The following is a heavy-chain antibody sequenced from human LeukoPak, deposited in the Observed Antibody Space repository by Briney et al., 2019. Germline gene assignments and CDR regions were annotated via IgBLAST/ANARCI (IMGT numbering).Heavy chain of an antibody. J-gene: IGHJ6*02. CDR1: GFTFSSCG. CDR2: IWYDGSEK. CDR3: VRGPGSTAHPHPYGLDV. Sequence: ERSLRLSCAASGFTFSSCGMHWVRQGPGMGLEWVAMIWYDGSEKNYRDTVEGRFTISRDNSKNTVYLEMNRLRAEDTAVYYCVRGPGSTAHPHPYGLDVWGQGTTVTVSS. V-gene: IGHV3-33*01. D-gene: IGHD6-13*01.